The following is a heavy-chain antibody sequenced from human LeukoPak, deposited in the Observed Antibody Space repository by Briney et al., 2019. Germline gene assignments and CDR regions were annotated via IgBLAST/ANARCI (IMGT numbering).Heavy chain of an antibody. CDR2: ISISGSTI. J-gene: IGHJ4*02. V-gene: IGHV3-48*03. CDR3: ARVYGGNHDY. Sequence: TGGSLRLSCAASGFTFSSYEMNWVRQAPGKGREWVSYISISGSTIFYADSVEGRLTISRHNAKNSLYLEMNSLRAEETAVYYCARVYGGNHDYWGQGALVTVSS. D-gene: IGHD4-23*01. CDR1: GFTFSSYE.